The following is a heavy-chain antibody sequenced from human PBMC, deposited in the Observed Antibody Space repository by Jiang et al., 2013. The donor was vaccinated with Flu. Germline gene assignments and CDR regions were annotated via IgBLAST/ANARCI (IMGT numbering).Heavy chain of an antibody. CDR3: ARTSDDSSGYYQLYFDY. J-gene: IGHJ4*02. V-gene: IGHV4-31*03. Sequence: GPGLVKPSQTLSLTCTVSGGSISSGGYYWSWIRQHPGKGLEWIGYIYYSGSTYYNPSLKSRVTISVDTSKNQFSLKLSSVTAADTAVYYCARTSDDSSGYYQLYFDYWGQGTLVTVSS. D-gene: IGHD3-22*01. CDR2: IYYSGST. CDR1: GGSISSGGYY.